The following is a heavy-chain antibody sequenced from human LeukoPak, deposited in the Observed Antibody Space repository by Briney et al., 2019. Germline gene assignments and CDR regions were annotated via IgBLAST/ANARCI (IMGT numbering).Heavy chain of an antibody. J-gene: IGHJ4*02. V-gene: IGHV1-2*02. Sequence: ASVKVSCKASGYTFTDYYMHWVRQAPGQGPEWMGWINPNSGGANFAQKFQGRVTMTRDTSISTAYMELSRLRSDDTAVYYCARDQGATTFGFDYWGQGTLVTVSS. CDR1: GYTFTDYY. D-gene: IGHD1-26*01. CDR2: INPNSGGA. CDR3: ARDQGATTFGFDY.